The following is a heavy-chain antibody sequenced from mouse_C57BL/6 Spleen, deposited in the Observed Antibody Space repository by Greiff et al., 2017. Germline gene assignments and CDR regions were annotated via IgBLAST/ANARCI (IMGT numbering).Heavy chain of an antibody. Sequence: QVQLQQSGAELVKPGASVKISCKASGYAFSSYWMNWVKQRPGKGLEWIGQIYPGDGDTNYNGKFKGKATLTADKSYSTAYMQISSLTSEDSAVYFCARSHLVLRKDYWGQGTSVTVSS. CDR3: ARSHLVLRKDY. D-gene: IGHD1-1*01. CDR2: IYPGDGDT. CDR1: GYAFSSYW. J-gene: IGHJ4*01. V-gene: IGHV1-80*01.